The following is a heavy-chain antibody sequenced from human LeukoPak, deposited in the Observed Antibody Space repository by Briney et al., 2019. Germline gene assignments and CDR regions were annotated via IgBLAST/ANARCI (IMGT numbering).Heavy chain of an antibody. CDR2: MNPNSGNT. J-gene: IGHJ5*02. CDR3: ARARYSSSSPGDWFDP. V-gene: IGHV1-8*01. D-gene: IGHD6-6*01. CDR1: GYTFTIYG. Sequence: ASVTVSFTASGYTFTIYGINWVWQAQGQGLEWMGWMNPNSGNTGYSQKFQGRVTMTRNTSISTAYMELSSLRSEDRAVYYCARARYSSSSPGDWFDPWGQGTLVTVSS.